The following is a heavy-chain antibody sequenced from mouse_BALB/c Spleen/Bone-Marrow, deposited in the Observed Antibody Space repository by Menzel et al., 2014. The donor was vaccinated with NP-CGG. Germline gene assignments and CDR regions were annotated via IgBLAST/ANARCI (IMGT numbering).Heavy chain of an antibody. CDR3: VRSRTGFAY. J-gene: IGHJ3*01. CDR1: GYAFTNYL. Sequence: QVQLQQSGAELVRPGTSVKVSCKASGYAFTNYLIEWVKQRPGQGLEWIGVINPGSGGTNYNEKFKGKATLTADKSSSTTYMQLSSLTSDDSAVYFCVRSRTGFAYWGQGTLVTVSA. CDR2: INPGSGGT. V-gene: IGHV1-54*03.